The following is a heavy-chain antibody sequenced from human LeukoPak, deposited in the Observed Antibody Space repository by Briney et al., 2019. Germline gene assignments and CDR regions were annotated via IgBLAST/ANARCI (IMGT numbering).Heavy chain of an antibody. D-gene: IGHD2-21*02. Sequence: GGSLRLSCVASGFTFSSYSMNWVRQAPGKGLEWVSSISSSSSYIYYADSVKGRFTISRDNAKNSLYLQMNSLRAEDTAVYYCAREPWGDYYFDYWGQGTLVTVSS. CDR1: GFTFSSYS. CDR3: AREPWGDYYFDY. CDR2: ISSSSSYI. V-gene: IGHV3-21*01. J-gene: IGHJ4*02.